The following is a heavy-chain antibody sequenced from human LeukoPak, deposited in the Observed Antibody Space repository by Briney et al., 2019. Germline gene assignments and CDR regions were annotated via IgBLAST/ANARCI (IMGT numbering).Heavy chain of an antibody. D-gene: IGHD7-27*01. CDR2: INTDESHT. CDR1: GYTFSNHW. J-gene: IGHJ4*02. V-gene: IGHV3-74*01. CDR3: VRGDWGSGY. Sequence: GGSLRLSCAASGYTFSNHWMHWVRQAPGKGLVGVSRINTDESHTAYADSVKGRFTISRDNAKSTLYLQMNSLRADDTAVYYCVRGDWGSGYWGQGTLVTVSS.